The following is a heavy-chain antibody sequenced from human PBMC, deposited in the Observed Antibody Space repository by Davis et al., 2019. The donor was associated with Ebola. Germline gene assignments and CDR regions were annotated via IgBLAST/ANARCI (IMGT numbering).Heavy chain of an antibody. CDR3: TTDHEWPSWGGDIDS. CDR1: GLTFSNAW. D-gene: IGHD3-10*01. CDR2: IKSKIHGETT. Sequence: GESLKISCAASGLTFSNAWMSWVRQAPGKGLEWIGRIKSKIHGETTDYGAPVKGRFTISRDDSKNTLYLQVSSLKIEDTAVYYCTTDHEWPSWGGDIDSWGRGTLVIVSS. V-gene: IGHV3-15*01. J-gene: IGHJ4*02.